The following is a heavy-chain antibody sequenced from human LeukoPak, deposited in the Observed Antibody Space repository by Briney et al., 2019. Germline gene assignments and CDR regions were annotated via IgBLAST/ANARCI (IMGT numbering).Heavy chain of an antibody. CDR3: ARGYSSSYGMDV. Sequence: SETLSLTCAVYGGSFSGYYWSWIRQPPGKGLEWIGEINHSGSTNYNPSLKSRVTISVDTSKNQFSLKLSSVTAADTAVYYCARGYSSSYGMDVWGQGTTVTVSS. V-gene: IGHV4-34*01. CDR1: GGSFSGYY. D-gene: IGHD6-19*01. J-gene: IGHJ6*02. CDR2: INHSGST.